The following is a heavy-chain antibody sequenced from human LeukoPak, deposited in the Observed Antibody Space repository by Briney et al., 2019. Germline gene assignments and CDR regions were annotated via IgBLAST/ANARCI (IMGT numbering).Heavy chain of an antibody. CDR2: INSSSSYI. D-gene: IGHD3-22*01. V-gene: IGHV3-21*01. CDR3: ARLANYYDSSGDGFDI. J-gene: IGHJ3*02. CDR1: GFTFSSYS. Sequence: GGSLRLSCAASGFTFSSYSMNWVRQAPGKGREWVSSINSSSSYIYYADSVKGRFTISRDNAKNSLYLQMNSLSAEDTAVYYCARLANYYDSSGDGFDIWGQGTMVTVSS.